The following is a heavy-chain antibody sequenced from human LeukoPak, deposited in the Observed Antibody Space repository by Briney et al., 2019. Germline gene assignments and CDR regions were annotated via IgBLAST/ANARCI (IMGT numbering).Heavy chain of an antibody. CDR2: IYPGDADI. CDR3: ARRDVSAWYYFDY. J-gene: IGHJ4*02. D-gene: IGHD6-19*01. Sequence: GESLKISCKGSGYTFNTYWVGWVRQMPGKGLEGMGIIYPGDADIRYSPSFRGQVTISADKSISTAYLQWSSLKASDTAMYYCARRDVSAWYYFDYWGQGTLVTVSS. V-gene: IGHV5-51*01. CDR1: GYTFNTYW.